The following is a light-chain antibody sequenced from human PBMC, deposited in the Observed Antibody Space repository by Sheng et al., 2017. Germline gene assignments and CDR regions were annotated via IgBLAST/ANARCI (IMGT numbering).Light chain of an antibody. V-gene: IGKV3-15*01. J-gene: IGKJ1*01. Sequence: EIVMTQTPATLSVSPGERATLSCRASQSVGSNLAWYQQKPGQAPRLLIYGASTRATGIPARFSGSGSGTEFTLTISSLQSEDFVVYYCQQYNDWGTFGQGTKVEIK. CDR1: QSVGSN. CDR3: QQYNDWGT. CDR2: GAS.